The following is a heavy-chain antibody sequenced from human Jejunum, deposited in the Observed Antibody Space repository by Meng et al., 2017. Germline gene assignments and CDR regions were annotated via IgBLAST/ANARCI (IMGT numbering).Heavy chain of an antibody. CDR1: GFILSGYA. J-gene: IGHJ6*02. D-gene: IGHD3-16*01. V-gene: IGHV3-30*01. Sequence: GGSLRLSCAASGFILSGYALHWVRQAPGKGLEWVTLISYDGSDKYYADSVKGRFTISRDNSKNTLDLQMNSLRVEDTAIYYCVRARVTGNKDFRVGGTDVWGQGTTVTVSS. CDR2: ISYDGSDK. CDR3: VRARVTGNKDFRVGGTDV.